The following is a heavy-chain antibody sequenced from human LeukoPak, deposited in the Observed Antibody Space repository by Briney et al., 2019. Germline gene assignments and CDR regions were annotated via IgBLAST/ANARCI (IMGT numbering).Heavy chain of an antibody. Sequence: GGSLRLSCAASGFTFDDYGMSWVGQAPGKGLEWVSCINLNVGITGYPYSVKGRFTISRDNAKNSLYLQMNSLRAEDTALCYCARDSSGYPQTFDYWGQGTLVTVSS. V-gene: IGHV3-20*04. CDR2: INLNVGIT. CDR1: GFTFDDYG. D-gene: IGHD3-22*01. CDR3: ARDSSGYPQTFDY. J-gene: IGHJ4*02.